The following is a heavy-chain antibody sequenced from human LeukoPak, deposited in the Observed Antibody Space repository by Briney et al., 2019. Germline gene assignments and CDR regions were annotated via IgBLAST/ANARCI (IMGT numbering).Heavy chain of an antibody. CDR3: ASAAAGFTFDY. D-gene: IGHD6-13*01. Sequence: PGGSLRLSCAASGFTFSSYAMHWVRQAPGKGLEWVAVISYDGSNKNYADSVKGRITISRDNSKNTLYLQMNSLRAEDTAVYYCASAAAGFTFDYWGQGTLVTVSS. CDR2: ISYDGSNK. J-gene: IGHJ4*02. CDR1: GFTFSSYA. V-gene: IGHV3-30*04.